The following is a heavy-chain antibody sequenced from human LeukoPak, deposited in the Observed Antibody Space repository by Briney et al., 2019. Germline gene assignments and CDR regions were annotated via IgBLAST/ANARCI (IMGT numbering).Heavy chain of an antibody. V-gene: IGHV3-74*01. CDR2: INSDGSST. CDR3: VNGAATGLIDH. J-gene: IGHJ4*02. D-gene: IGHD2-15*01. Sequence: GGSLRLSCAASGFTFSIYWVHWVRQAPGKGLVWVSSINSDGSSTSYADSVKGRFTISRDNAKNTLYLQMNTLRAEDTAVYYCVNGAATGLIDHWGQGTLVTVSS. CDR1: GFTFSIYW.